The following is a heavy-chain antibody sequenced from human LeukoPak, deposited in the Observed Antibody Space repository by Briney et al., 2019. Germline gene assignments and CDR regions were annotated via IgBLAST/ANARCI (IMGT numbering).Heavy chain of an antibody. V-gene: IGHV3-48*03. D-gene: IGHD1-14*01. Sequence: PGGSLRLSCATSGFNFSSYEMNWVRQAPGKGLEWVSYINSSGSTIYYVDSVKGRFTISRDNAKNSLYLQMNSLRAEDTAVYYCARGDPPTGIINYWGQGTLVTVSS. CDR1: GFNFSSYE. J-gene: IGHJ4*02. CDR2: INSSGSTI. CDR3: ARGDPPTGIINY.